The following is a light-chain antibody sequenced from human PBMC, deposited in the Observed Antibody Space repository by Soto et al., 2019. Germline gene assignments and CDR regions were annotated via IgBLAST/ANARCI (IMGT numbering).Light chain of an antibody. CDR2: GAS. CDR1: QSVSSNY. J-gene: IGKJ4*01. Sequence: EIVLTQSPGTLSLSPGERASLSCRASQSVSSNYLAWYQHKPGQAPRLLIFGASSRATGIPDRFSGSGSGTDFTLTISRLEPEDFAVYYCQQYGSSPLTFGGGTKGDIK. V-gene: IGKV3-20*01. CDR3: QQYGSSPLT.